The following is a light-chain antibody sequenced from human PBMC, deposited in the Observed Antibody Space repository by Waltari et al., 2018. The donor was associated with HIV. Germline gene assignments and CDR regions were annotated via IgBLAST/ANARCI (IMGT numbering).Light chain of an antibody. CDR1: QSISSY. CDR2: AAS. J-gene: IGKJ2*03. Sequence: DIQMTQSPSSLSASVGDRVTITCLASQSISSYLNWYQHKPGKAPNLLISAASSLQSGVPSRFSGSGSGTDFTLTISSLQPEDFASYYCQQSYTTPLYSFGQGTKLEIK. V-gene: IGKV1-39*01. CDR3: QQSYTTPLYS.